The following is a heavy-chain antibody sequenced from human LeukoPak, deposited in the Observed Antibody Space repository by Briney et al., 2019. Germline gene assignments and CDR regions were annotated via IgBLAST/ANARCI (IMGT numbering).Heavy chain of an antibody. D-gene: IGHD4-17*01. V-gene: IGHV1-69*06. Sequence: PVKVSCMPSGGSFNTYAVIWVRQAPGQRHESGGKILPFYGTSNYAPKFQERVTLTADMSTSTVYMELSSLRSDDTAVYCCARASRGYGDYAVQFEYWGQGALVTVSS. CDR2: ILPFYGTS. CDR1: GGSFNTYA. CDR3: ARASRGYGDYAVQFEY. J-gene: IGHJ4*02.